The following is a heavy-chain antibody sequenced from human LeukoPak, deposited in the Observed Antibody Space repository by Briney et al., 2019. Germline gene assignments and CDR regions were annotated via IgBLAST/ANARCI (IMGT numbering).Heavy chain of an antibody. J-gene: IGHJ4*02. D-gene: IGHD3-22*01. CDR2: FHTGGST. V-gene: IGHV4-61*02. CDR3: AREEYYDDSGYYFRYFDS. Sequence: SQTLSLTCSVSGGSISSDNYYWTWIRQPAGKGLEWIGRFHTGGSTNYNPSLKSRVTISVDTSKNQFSLRLNSVTAADTAIYYCAREEYYDDSGYYFRYFDSWGQGTLVTVSS. CDR1: GGSISSDNYY.